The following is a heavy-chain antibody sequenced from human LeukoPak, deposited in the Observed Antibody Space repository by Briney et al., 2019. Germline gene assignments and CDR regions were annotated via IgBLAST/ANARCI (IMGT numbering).Heavy chain of an antibody. Sequence: PGGSLRLSCGASGFTFSSYAMSWVRQAPGKGLEWVSAISGSGGSTYYADSVKGRFTISRDNSKNTLHLQMNSLRAEDTAVYYCAKDDRRYCSSTSCLDSLDPWGQGTLVTVSS. V-gene: IGHV3-23*01. CDR3: AKDDRRYCSSTSCLDSLDP. CDR2: ISGSGGST. D-gene: IGHD2-2*01. J-gene: IGHJ5*02. CDR1: GFTFSSYA.